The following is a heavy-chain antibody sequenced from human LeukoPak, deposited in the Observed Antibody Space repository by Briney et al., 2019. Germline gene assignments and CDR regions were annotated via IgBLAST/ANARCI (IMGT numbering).Heavy chain of an antibody. V-gene: IGHV3-9*03. CDR2: ISWNSGSI. Sequence: GGSLRLSCAASGFTLDDYAMHWVRQAPGKGLEWVSGISWNSGSIGYADSVKGRFTISRDNAKSSLYLQMNSLRAEDMALYYCAKGHSSGYLDAFDIWGQGTMVTVSS. J-gene: IGHJ3*02. CDR3: AKGHSSGYLDAFDI. CDR1: GFTLDDYA. D-gene: IGHD3-22*01.